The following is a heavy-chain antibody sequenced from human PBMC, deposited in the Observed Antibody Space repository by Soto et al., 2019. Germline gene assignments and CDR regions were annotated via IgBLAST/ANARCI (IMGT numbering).Heavy chain of an antibody. J-gene: IGHJ6*02. CDR3: ARDPTVGAPRPLYGMDV. Sequence: QVQLVESGGGVVQPGRSLRLSCAASGFTFSSYAMHWVRQAPGKGLEWVAVISYDGSNKYYADSVKGRFTISRDNSKNTLYLQMNSPRAEDTAVYYCARDPTVGAPRPLYGMDVWGQGTTVTVSS. D-gene: IGHD1-26*01. V-gene: IGHV3-30-3*01. CDR1: GFTFSSYA. CDR2: ISYDGSNK.